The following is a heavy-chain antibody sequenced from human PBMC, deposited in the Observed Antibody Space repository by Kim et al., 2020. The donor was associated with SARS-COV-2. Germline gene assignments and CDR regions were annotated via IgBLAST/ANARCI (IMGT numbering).Heavy chain of an antibody. V-gene: IGHV4-59*01. D-gene: IGHD6-13*01. CDR3: SRSEGRGSWHQFDY. Sequence: SETLSLTCTVSSDSISSYYCCWIRQLPGQGMDWIGYVYYCWTTNDNPSLYSRVTISWYTSKDQFSLALTSVTDADTAVCYCSRSEGRGSWHQFDYWGQGILLTVSS. J-gene: IGHJ4*02. CDR2: VYYCWTT. CDR1: SDSISSYY.